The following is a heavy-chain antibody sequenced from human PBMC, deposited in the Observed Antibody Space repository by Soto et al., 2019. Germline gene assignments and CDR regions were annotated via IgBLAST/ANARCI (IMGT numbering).Heavy chain of an antibody. D-gene: IGHD3-10*01. CDR2: IIPIFGTA. CDR3: ARGPYYYGSGSSLDY. J-gene: IGHJ4*02. Sequence: EASVKVSCKASGGTFSSYAISWVRQAPGQGLEWMGGIIPIFGTANYAQKFQGRVTITADESTSTAYMELSSLRSEDTAVYYCARGPYYYGSGSSLDYWGQGTLVTVSS. V-gene: IGHV1-69*13. CDR1: GGTFSSYA.